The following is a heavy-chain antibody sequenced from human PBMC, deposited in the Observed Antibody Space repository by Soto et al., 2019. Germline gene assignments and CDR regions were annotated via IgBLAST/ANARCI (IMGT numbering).Heavy chain of an antibody. D-gene: IGHD6-19*01. CDR2: LISSGESP. Sequence: VEYLILSWSASGFTFSTQAMAWVRQAPGKGLEWVSALISSGESPDYADSVKGRFTISRDNSKNTLYLQMNSLRADDTAVYYCAKDLHGSGWSFDQWGQGTVVTVSS. V-gene: IGHV3-23*01. CDR3: AKDLHGSGWSFDQ. J-gene: IGHJ4*02. CDR1: GFTFSTQA.